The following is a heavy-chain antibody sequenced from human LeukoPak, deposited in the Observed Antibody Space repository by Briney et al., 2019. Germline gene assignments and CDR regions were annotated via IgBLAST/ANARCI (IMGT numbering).Heavy chain of an antibody. Sequence: PSQTLSLTCTVSGGSISSGSYYWSWIRQPAGKGLEWIGRIYTSGSTNYNPSLKSRVTISVDTSKNQFSLKLSSVTAADTAVYYCARAYDPVYASIYYYYYYMDVWGKGTTVTVSS. CDR3: ARAYDPVYASIYYYYYYMDV. CDR1: GGSISSGSYY. CDR2: IYTSGST. V-gene: IGHV4-61*02. D-gene: IGHD2-8*01. J-gene: IGHJ6*03.